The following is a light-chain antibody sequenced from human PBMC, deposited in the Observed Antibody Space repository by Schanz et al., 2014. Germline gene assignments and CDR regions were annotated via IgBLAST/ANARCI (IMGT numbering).Light chain of an antibody. CDR2: GVS. CDR1: QSLTNSQ. J-gene: IGKJ1*01. Sequence: EIVLTQSPGTQSLSPGDRATLSCRASQSLTNSQLAWYQQKPGQAPRLLIYGVSRMITGIPDRFNGSGSGTDFTLTISRLEPEDFAVYYCQQYNNWPATFGQGTKVEIK. V-gene: IGKV3-20*01. CDR3: QQYNNWPAT.